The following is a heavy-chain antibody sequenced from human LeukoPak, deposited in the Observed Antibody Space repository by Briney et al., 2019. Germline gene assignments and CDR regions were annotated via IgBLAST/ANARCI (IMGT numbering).Heavy chain of an antibody. Sequence: SETLSLTCTVSGGSISSYYWSWIRQPPGKGLEWIGYIYYSGSTNYNPSLKSRVTISVDTSKNQFSLKLGSVTAADTAVYYCARGYSYGSASTPLFDPWGQGTLVTVSS. CDR2: IYYSGST. CDR1: GGSISSYY. J-gene: IGHJ5*02. CDR3: ARGYSYGSASTPLFDP. V-gene: IGHV4-59*08. D-gene: IGHD5-18*01.